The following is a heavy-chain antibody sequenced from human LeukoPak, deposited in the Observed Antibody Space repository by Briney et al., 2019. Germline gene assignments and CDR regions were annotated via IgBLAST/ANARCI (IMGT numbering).Heavy chain of an antibody. CDR1: GFTFSDYY. J-gene: IGHJ5*02. CDR3: ARAAGWLDP. V-gene: IGHV3-11*01. Sequence: GGSLRLSCAALGFTFSDYYMSWVRQAPGKGLEWVSYISSSGSTRYYADSVKGRFTISRDNARKSIYLQMNSLRAEDTAVYYCARAAGWLDPWGQGSLVIVSS. CDR2: ISSSGSTR. D-gene: IGHD6-13*01.